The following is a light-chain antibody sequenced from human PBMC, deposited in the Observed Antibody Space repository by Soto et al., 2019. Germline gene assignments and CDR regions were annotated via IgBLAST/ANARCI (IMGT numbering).Light chain of an antibody. CDR1: QSVLYSPNNKNY. CDR2: WAS. CDR3: QHYINAPQT. J-gene: IGKJ1*01. V-gene: IGKV4-1*01. Sequence: DIVMTQSPDSLAVSLAERATINCKSSQSVLYSPNNKNYLAWYQQKPGQPPKLLVYWASTRESGVPDRFSGSGSETDFTLTINSLQAEDLAVYYCQHYINAPQTFGQGTKVEIK.